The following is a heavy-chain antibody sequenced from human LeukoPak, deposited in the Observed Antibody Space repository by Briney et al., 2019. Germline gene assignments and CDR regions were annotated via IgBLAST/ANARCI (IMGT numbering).Heavy chain of an antibody. D-gene: IGHD5-18*01. Sequence: PGGSLRLSCAASGFTFSSYAMSWLRQAPGKGLEWVSSISGSGGSTYYADSVKGRFTISRDNSKNTLYLQMNSLRAEDTAVYYCAKDLNSYGYYYYGMDVWGQGTTVTVSS. V-gene: IGHV3-23*01. CDR1: GFTFSSYA. J-gene: IGHJ6*02. CDR2: ISGSGGST. CDR3: AKDLNSYGYYYYGMDV.